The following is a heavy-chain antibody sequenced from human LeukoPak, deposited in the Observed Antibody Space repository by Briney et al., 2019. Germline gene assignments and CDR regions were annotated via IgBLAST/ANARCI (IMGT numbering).Heavy chain of an antibody. CDR3: ARAPRGYYDSSGYPGH. CDR2: INPNSGGT. CDR1: GYTFTGYY. D-gene: IGHD3-22*01. J-gene: IGHJ4*02. Sequence: ASVKVSCKASGYTFTGYYMHWVRQAPGQGLEWMGWINPNSGGTNYAQKFQGRVTMTRDTSISTAYMELGRLRSDDTAVYYCARAPRGYYDSSGYPGHWGQGTLVTVSS. V-gene: IGHV1-2*02.